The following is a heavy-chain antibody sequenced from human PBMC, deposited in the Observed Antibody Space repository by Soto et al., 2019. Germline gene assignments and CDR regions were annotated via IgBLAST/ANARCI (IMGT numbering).Heavy chain of an antibody. Sequence: SDTLSLTCAVSGYSITNVNWWAWIRQPPGKGLEWIGYIFHSGTTHYNPSLKSRVTMSVDTSKNQFSLKVDSLTAEDTAVYYCARSPYADALDIWGQGTMVT. V-gene: IGHV4-28*01. CDR2: IFHSGTT. CDR3: ARSPYADALDI. CDR1: GYSITNVNW. J-gene: IGHJ3*02. D-gene: IGHD2-2*01.